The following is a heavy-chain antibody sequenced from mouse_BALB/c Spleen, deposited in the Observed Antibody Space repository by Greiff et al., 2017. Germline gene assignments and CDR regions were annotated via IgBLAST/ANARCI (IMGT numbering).Heavy chain of an antibody. V-gene: IGHV14-3*02. CDR1: GFNIKDTY. CDR3: ARSKGSGYFDV. Sequence: VQLQQSGAELVKPGASVKLSCTASGFNIKDTYMHWVKQRPEQGLEWIGRIDPANGNTKYDPKFQGKATLTADKSSSTAYMQLSSLTSDDSAVYFCARSKGSGYFDVWGAGTTVTVSS. J-gene: IGHJ1*01. CDR2: IDPANGNT.